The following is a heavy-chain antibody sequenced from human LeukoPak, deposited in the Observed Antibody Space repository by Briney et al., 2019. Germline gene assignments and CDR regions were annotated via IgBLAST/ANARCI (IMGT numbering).Heavy chain of an antibody. CDR1: GGSISSGGYS. CDR3: ARVLLSNYDFWSGYSNWFDP. CDR2: IYHSGST. Sequence: SETLSLTCAVSGGSISSGGYSWSWIRQPPGKGLEWIGYIYHSGSTYYNPSLKSRVTMSVGTSKNQFSLKLSSVTAADMAVYYCARVLLSNYDFWSGYSNWFDPWGQGTLVTVSS. J-gene: IGHJ5*02. D-gene: IGHD3-3*01. V-gene: IGHV4-30-2*01.